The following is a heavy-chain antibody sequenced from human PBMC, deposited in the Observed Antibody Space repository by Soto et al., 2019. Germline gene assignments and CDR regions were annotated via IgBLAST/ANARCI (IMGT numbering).Heavy chain of an antibody. CDR3: AKGVGARDAYYYYGMDV. CDR2: ISYDGSNK. D-gene: IGHD1-26*01. CDR1: GFTFSSYG. V-gene: IGHV3-30*18. Sequence: QVQLVESGGGVVQPGRSLRLSCAASGFTFSSYGMHWVRQAPGKGLEWVAVISYDGSNKYYADSVKGRFTISRDNSKNTLYLQMNSLRAEDTAVYYCAKGVGARDAYYYYGMDVWGQGTTVTVSS. J-gene: IGHJ6*02.